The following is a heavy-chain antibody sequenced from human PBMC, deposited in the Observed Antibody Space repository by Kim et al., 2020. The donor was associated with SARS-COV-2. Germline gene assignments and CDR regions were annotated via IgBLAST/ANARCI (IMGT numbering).Heavy chain of an antibody. D-gene: IGHD5-18*01. CDR2: T. V-gene: IGHV4-34*01. J-gene: IGHJ6*02. Sequence: TNYNPSLKSRVTISVDTSKNQFSLKLSSVTAADTAVYYCARGLGSYGYVWGQGTTVTVSS. CDR3: ARGLGSYGYV.